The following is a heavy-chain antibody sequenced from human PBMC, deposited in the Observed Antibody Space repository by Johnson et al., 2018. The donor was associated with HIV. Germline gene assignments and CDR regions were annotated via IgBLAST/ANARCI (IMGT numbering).Heavy chain of an antibody. CDR1: GFIFGNYW. J-gene: IGHJ3*02. D-gene: IGHD2-15*01. CDR3: ARLPSRGGTIKDAFDI. V-gene: IGHV3-7*05. CDR2: IDLGGSLT. Sequence: VQLVESGGALVQPGGSLRLSCATSGFIFGNYWMTWIRQAPGKGLEWVANIDLGGSLTNYVDSVKGRFIISSDNGRNSLYLQMNGLRAEDTAVYYCARLPSRGGTIKDAFDIWGQGTMVTVSS.